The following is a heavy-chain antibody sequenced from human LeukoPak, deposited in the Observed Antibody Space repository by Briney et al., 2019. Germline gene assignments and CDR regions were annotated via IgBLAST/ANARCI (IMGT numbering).Heavy chain of an antibody. Sequence: GGSLRLSCTASGFTVSSNYMNWVRQAPGKGLEWVSVIYSDGRTYYADSVKGRFTISRDNSKNTLYLQMNSLRAEDTAAYYCAKSLSSRGVIIPKTSRYFDYWGQGTLVTVSS. V-gene: IGHV3-53*05. CDR1: GFTVSSNY. D-gene: IGHD3-10*01. CDR2: IYSDGRT. J-gene: IGHJ4*02. CDR3: AKSLSSRGVIIPKTSRYFDY.